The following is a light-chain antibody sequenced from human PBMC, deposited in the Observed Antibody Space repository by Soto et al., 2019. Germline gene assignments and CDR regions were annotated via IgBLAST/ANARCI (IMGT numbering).Light chain of an antibody. V-gene: IGKV1-6*01. J-gene: IGKJ4*01. CDR1: QGIRNE. Sequence: AIQMTQSPSSLSASVGDRVTITCRASQGIRNELSWYQQKPGKAPKFLIFAASNLQSGVPSRFSGSGSGTDFTLTISSLQPEDFATYFCLQDDDYPFTFGGGTKVDVK. CDR2: AAS. CDR3: LQDDDYPFT.